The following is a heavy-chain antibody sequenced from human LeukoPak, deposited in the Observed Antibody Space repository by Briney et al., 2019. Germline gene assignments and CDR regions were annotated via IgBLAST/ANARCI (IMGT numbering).Heavy chain of an antibody. CDR3: ARATGTLRVSNFRAGREHFYYSMDL. Sequence: PGGSLRLSCAASGFTVSNTYMGWVRQAPGKGLEWASFIYPDGRTSYADSVKGRFTISRGSSKNTLYLQMNSLRAEDTAIYYCARATGTLRVSNFRAGREHFYYSMDLWGKGTAVTVSS. CDR1: GFTVSNTY. D-gene: IGHD4-17*01. J-gene: IGHJ6*03. CDR2: IYPDGRT. V-gene: IGHV3-53*01.